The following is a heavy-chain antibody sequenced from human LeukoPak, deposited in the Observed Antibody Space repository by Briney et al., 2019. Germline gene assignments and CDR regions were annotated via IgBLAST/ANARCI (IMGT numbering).Heavy chain of an antibody. CDR2: INSDGSST. V-gene: IGHV3-74*01. J-gene: IGHJ4*02. CDR3: ATGIVAAGTVY. CDR1: GFTFSRYW. Sequence: SGGSLRLSCAASGFTFSRYWMHWARQAPGKGLVWVSRINSDGSSTSYADSVEGRFTISRDNAENTLYLQMNSLRAEDTAVYYCATGIVAAGTVYWGQGTLVTVSS. D-gene: IGHD6-13*01.